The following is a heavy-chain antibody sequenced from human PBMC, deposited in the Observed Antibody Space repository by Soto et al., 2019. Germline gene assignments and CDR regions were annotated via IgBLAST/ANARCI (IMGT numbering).Heavy chain of an antibody. CDR3: ARGLITGSQYSGGWYYFDS. D-gene: IGHD1-26*01. CDR2: IFYSGST. J-gene: IGHJ4*02. Sequence: SETLSLTCTVSGCSISSSSYYWGWIRQPPGKGLEWIGSIFYSGSTYYNPSLKSRVTISVDTSKNQFSLKLSSVTAADTAVYYCARGLITGSQYSGGWYYFDSWGQGTQVTVS. V-gene: IGHV4-39*01. CDR1: GCSISSSSYY.